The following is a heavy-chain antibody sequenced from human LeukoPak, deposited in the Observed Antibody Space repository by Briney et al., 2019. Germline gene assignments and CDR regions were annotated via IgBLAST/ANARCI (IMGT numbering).Heavy chain of an antibody. CDR2: INPNSGGT. CDR3: ARVGITMVRGVITPSPNYYYYMDV. Sequence: WASVKVSCKDSGYTFTGYYMHWVRQAPGQGLEWMGWINPNSGGTNYAQKFQGRVTMTRDTSISTAYMELSRLRSDDTAVYYCARVGITMVRGVITPSPNYYYYMDVWGKGTTVTISS. D-gene: IGHD3-10*01. J-gene: IGHJ6*03. V-gene: IGHV1-2*02. CDR1: GYTFTGYY.